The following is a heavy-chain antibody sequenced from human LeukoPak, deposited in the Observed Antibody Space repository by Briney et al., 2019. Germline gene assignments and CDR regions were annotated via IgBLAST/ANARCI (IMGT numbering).Heavy chain of an antibody. Sequence: ASVKVSCKASGGTFSSYAISWVRQAPGQGLEWMGRIIPILGIANYAQKFQGRVTITAGKSTSTAYMELSSLRSEDTAVYYCASPYQTTTSSMWGQGTLVTVSS. V-gene: IGHV1-69*04. CDR2: IIPILGIA. D-gene: IGHD6-13*01. J-gene: IGHJ4*02. CDR3: ASPYQTTTSSM. CDR1: GGTFSSYA.